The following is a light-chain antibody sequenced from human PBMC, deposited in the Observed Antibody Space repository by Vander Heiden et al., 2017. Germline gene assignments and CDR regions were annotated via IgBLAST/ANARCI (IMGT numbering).Light chain of an antibody. J-gene: IGLJ2*01. V-gene: IGLV1-51*01. CDR3: GTWDSSLSAGEVV. Sequence: QSVLTQPPSVSAAPGQKVTISCSGSSSNIGNNYVSWSQQLPGTAPKLPIYDNNKRPSGIPDRFSGSKSGTSATLGITGLQTGDEADYYCGTWDSSLSAGEVVFGGGTKLTVL. CDR2: DNN. CDR1: SSNIGNNY.